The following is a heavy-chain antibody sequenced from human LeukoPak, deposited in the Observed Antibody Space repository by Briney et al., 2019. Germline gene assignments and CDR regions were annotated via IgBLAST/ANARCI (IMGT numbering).Heavy chain of an antibody. CDR1: GFTFSSYG. V-gene: IGHV3-23*01. D-gene: IGHD5-12*01. J-gene: IGHJ4*02. Sequence: GGSLRLSCAASGFTFSSYGMSWVRQAPGKGLEWVSAISGSGGSTYYADSVKGRFTISRDNSKNTLYLQMNSLRAEDTAVYYFAKDSLSGYGRGPPDYWGQGTLVTVSS. CDR2: ISGSGGST. CDR3: AKDSLSGYGRGPPDY.